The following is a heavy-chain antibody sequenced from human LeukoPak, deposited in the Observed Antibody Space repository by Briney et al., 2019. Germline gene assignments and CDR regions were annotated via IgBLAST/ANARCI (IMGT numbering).Heavy chain of an antibody. D-gene: IGHD4-23*01. V-gene: IGHV3-21*01. Sequence: PGGSLRLSCAASGFSFSSYSMNWVRQAPGKGLEWVSSISSSSSYIYYADSVKGRFTISRDNAKNSLYLQMNSLRAEDTAVYYCARDRGGKGGRLTFDIWGQGTMVTVSS. CDR3: ARDRGGKGGRLTFDI. CDR2: ISSSSSYI. CDR1: GFSFSSYS. J-gene: IGHJ3*02.